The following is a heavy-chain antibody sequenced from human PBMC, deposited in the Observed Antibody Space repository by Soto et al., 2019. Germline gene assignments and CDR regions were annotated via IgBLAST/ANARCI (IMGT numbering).Heavy chain of an antibody. Sequence: EVQLVESGGGLVQPGRSLRLSCAASGFTFDDYAMHWVRQAPGKGLEWVSGISWNSGSIGYADSVKGRFTISRDNAKNSLYLQMNSLRAEDTALYYCAKGGELVLTVPYLDYWGQGTLVTVSS. CDR2: ISWNSGSI. V-gene: IGHV3-9*01. CDR3: AKGGELVLTVPYLDY. CDR1: GFTFDDYA. D-gene: IGHD2-21*02. J-gene: IGHJ4*02.